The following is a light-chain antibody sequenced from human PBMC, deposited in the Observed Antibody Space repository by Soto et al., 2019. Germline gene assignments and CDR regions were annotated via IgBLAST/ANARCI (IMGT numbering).Light chain of an antibody. Sequence: DIQMTQSPSTLSASVGDRVTITCRASQTISIWLAWYQQKPGKAPKLLIYDASNLKSGVPSRFSGSGSGTEFTLTISSLQPDDFATFYCQQYNFYPWTFGQGTKVEIK. J-gene: IGKJ1*01. V-gene: IGKV1-5*01. CDR1: QTISIW. CDR3: QQYNFYPWT. CDR2: DAS.